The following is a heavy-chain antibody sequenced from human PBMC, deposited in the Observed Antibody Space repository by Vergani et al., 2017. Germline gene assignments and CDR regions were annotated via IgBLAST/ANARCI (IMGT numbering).Heavy chain of an antibody. CDR2: MNPKSGNT. CDR1: GYNFISFD. Sequence: QEQLVQSGAEVRKPGASVKVSCKASGYNFISFDITWVRLATGQGLEWMGWMNPKSGNTAYAAKFQGRITMTRDSSPDTAYMEMKSLRSEDTAIYFCARGVLDSKYRHNWFGPWGQGTVVTVSS. J-gene: IGHJ5*02. D-gene: IGHD3/OR15-3a*01. CDR3: ARGVLDSKYRHNWFGP. V-gene: IGHV1-8*01.